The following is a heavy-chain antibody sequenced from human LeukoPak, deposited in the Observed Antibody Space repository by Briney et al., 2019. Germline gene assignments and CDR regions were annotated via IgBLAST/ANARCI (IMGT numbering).Heavy chain of an antibody. CDR1: GFSFSNYW. J-gene: IGHJ4*02. Sequence: GGSLRLSCAASGFSFSNYWMSWVRQAPGKGLEWVGHAKQDGSETYYVDSVKGRFTVSRDNAKNSLFLQMNSLRAEDTAVYYCARDSYGSGSYYRIDYWGQGTLVTVSS. CDR2: AKQDGSET. V-gene: IGHV3-7*01. D-gene: IGHD3-10*01. CDR3: ARDSYGSGSYYRIDY.